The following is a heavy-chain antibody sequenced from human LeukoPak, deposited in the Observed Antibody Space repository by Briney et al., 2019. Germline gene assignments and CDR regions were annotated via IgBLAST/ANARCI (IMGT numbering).Heavy chain of an antibody. J-gene: IGHJ4*02. CDR3: ARVPGSAVAGEDY. V-gene: IGHV1-2*02. CDR2: VNPNSGGT. D-gene: IGHD6-19*01. CDR1: GYXFTDYY. Sequence: ASVKVSCTTSGYXFTDYYIHWVRQAPGQGLEWLGWVNPNSGGTNSAQKFQGRVTMTWDTSISTAYMELSRLRSDDTAVYYCARVPGSAVAGEDYWGQGTLVTVSS.